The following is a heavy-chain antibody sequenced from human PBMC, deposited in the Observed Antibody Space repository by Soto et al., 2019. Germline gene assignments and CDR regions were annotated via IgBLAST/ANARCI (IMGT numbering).Heavy chain of an antibody. Sequence: PSETLSLTCTVSGGSISSYYWSWIRQPPGKGLEWIGYIYYSGSTNYNPSLKSRVTISVDTSKNQFSLKLSSVTAADTAVYYCARKKLRFLDRWFDPWGQGTLVTVSS. V-gene: IGHV4-59*12. J-gene: IGHJ5*02. CDR3: ARKKLRFLDRWFDP. CDR2: IYYSGST. CDR1: GGSISSYY. D-gene: IGHD3-3*01.